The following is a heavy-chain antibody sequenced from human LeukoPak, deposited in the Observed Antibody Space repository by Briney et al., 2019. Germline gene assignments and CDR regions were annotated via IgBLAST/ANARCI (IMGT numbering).Heavy chain of an antibody. Sequence: GGSLRLSCAASEFAFSTYNMNWVRQAPGKGLEWVSYISTGSSTTYYADSVKGRFTISRDNVENSLYLQMNSLKDEDTAVYYCARVAAGYSVNYFDYWGQGTLVTVSS. CDR1: EFAFSTYN. CDR3: ARVAAGYSVNYFDY. CDR2: ISTGSSTT. V-gene: IGHV3-48*02. J-gene: IGHJ4*02. D-gene: IGHD4-23*01.